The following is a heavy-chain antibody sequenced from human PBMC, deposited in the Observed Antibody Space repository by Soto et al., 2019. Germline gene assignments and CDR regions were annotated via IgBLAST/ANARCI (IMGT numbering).Heavy chain of an antibody. J-gene: IGHJ6*02. V-gene: IGHV3-15*07. CDR1: GFTFSNAW. Sequence: PGGSLRLSCAASGFTFSNAWMNWVRQAPGKGLEWVGRIKSKTDGGTTDYAAPVKGRFTISRDDSKNTLYLQMNSLKTEDTAVYYCTTDGHSFPHITIFGVVPPYGMDVWGQGTTVTVSS. D-gene: IGHD3-3*01. CDR2: IKSKTDGGTT. CDR3: TTDGHSFPHITIFGVVPPYGMDV.